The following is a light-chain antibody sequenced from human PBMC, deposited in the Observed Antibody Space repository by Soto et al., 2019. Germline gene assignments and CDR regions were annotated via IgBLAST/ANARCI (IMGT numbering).Light chain of an antibody. Sequence: DIQMTQSPSTLSASVGDRVTITCRASQSISSWLAWYQQKPGKAPKLLICKASSLESGVPSRFSGSGSGTEFTLTISSLQPDDFATYYCQQYNSYPLTFGPGTKVDI. V-gene: IGKV1-5*03. CDR1: QSISSW. CDR3: QQYNSYPLT. J-gene: IGKJ3*01. CDR2: KAS.